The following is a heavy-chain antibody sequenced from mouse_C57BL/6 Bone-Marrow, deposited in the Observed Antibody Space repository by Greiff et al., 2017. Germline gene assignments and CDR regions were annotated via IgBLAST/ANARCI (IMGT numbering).Heavy chain of an antibody. CDR1: GYSITSGYY. CDR2: ISYDGSN. J-gene: IGHJ3*01. V-gene: IGHV3-6*01. D-gene: IGHD2-10*01. Sequence: EVQLQESGPGLVKPSQSLSLTCSVTGYSITSGYYWNWIRQFPGNKLEWMGYISYDGSNNYNPSLKNRISITRDTSKNQFFLKLNSVTTEDTATYYCARDSPYYGRFAYWGQGTLVTVSA. CDR3: ARDSPYYGRFAY.